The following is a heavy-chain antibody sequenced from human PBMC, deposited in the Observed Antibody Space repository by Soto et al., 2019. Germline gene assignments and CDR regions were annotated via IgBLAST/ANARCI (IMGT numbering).Heavy chain of an antibody. J-gene: IGHJ4*02. Sequence: EVQLVESGGGLVQPGGSLRLSCAASGFTFSSYWMSWVRQAPGKGLEWVANIKQDGSEKYYVDSVKGRFTISRDNAKNSLYLQMNSLRAEDTAVYYCARDSSTMVRGVINQWGQGTLVTVSS. CDR2: IKQDGSEK. CDR1: GFTFSSYW. D-gene: IGHD3-10*01. V-gene: IGHV3-7*01. CDR3: ARDSSTMVRGVINQ.